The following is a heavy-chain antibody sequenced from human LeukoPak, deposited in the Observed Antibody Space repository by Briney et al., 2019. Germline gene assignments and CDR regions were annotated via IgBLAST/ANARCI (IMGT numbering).Heavy chain of an antibody. D-gene: IGHD2-21*02. CDR3: ARWEYCGGDCYVNDY. CDR2: ISSSSSYI. CDR1: GFTFSSYS. V-gene: IGHV3-21*01. J-gene: IGHJ4*02. Sequence: GGSLRLSCAASGFTFSSYSMNWVRQAPGKGLEWVSSISSSSSYIYHADSVKGRFTISRDNAKNSLYLQMNSLRAEDTAVYYCARWEYCGGDCYVNDYWGQGTLVTVSS.